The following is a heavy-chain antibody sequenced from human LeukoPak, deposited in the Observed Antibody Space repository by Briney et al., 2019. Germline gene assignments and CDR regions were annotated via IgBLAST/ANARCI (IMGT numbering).Heavy chain of an antibody. J-gene: IGHJ4*02. CDR3: ARSAPGH. CDR2: INPNSGGT. V-gene: IGHV1-2*02. Sequence: ASVKVSCKASGYTFTDYYMHWVRQAPGQGLEWMGWINPNSGGTNYAQKFQGRVTMTRNTSISTAYMELSSLRSEDTAVYYCARSAPGHWGQGTLVTVSS. CDR1: GYTFTDYY.